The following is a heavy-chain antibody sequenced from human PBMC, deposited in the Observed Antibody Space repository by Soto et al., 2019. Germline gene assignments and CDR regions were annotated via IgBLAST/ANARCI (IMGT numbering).Heavy chain of an antibody. CDR1: GGSISSGGYF. CDR2: IFYSGTT. V-gene: IGHV4-31*03. D-gene: IGHD1-1*01. J-gene: IGHJ4*02. CDR3: ARGVLY. Sequence: QVQLQESGPGLVKPSQTLSLTCTVSGGSISSGGYFWSWIRQPPGKGLEWIGNIFYSGTTYYNPSLKSRVTISVDTSKTQFPLELSSVTAAHTAVYFCARGVLYWGQGTLVTGST.